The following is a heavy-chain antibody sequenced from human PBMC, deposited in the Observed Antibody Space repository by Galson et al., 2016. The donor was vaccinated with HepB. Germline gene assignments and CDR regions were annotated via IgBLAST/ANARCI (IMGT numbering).Heavy chain of an antibody. Sequence: SLRLSCAASGFTFSSYVIHWVRQAPGKGLEWVTGVSFNVNTKYYSEAVQGRFTISRDNSKNTVYVQMDSLRFEDTAIYYCAREHLERRTALDIWGQGTFVTVSP. V-gene: IGHV3-30*03. J-gene: IGHJ3*02. CDR1: GFTFSSYV. CDR3: AREHLERRTALDI. D-gene: IGHD1-1*01. CDR2: VSFNVNTK.